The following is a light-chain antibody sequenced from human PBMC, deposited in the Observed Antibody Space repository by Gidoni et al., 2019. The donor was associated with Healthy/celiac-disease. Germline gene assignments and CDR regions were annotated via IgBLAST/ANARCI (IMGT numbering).Light chain of an antibody. V-gene: IGKV3-20*01. CDR2: GAS. J-gene: IGKJ5*01. Sequence: IVLTQSPCTLSVSPGERATLACRASQRVSSGFLACHQQKPGQTPRLLIDGASSRATGIPDRFSGSGSGTVFTLIISRLEPEDSAVYYCQQYGSSPITFGQGTRLEIK. CDR1: QRVSSGF. CDR3: QQYGSSPIT.